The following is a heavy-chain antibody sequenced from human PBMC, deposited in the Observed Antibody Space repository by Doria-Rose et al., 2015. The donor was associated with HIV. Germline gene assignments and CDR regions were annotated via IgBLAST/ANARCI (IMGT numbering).Heavy chain of an antibody. D-gene: IGHD6-13*01. J-gene: IGHJ4*02. CDR1: GVSLSSPGMG. CDR3: ARIKSSRWYHKYYFDF. V-gene: IGHV2-26*01. CDR2: IFSDDER. Sequence: SGPVLVKPTETLTLTCTVSGVSLSSPGMGVSWIRQPPGKALEWLANIFSDDERSYKPSLKSRLTISRGTPKSQVVLTMTDMDPVDTATYYCARIKSSRWYHKYYFDFWGQGTLVIVSA.